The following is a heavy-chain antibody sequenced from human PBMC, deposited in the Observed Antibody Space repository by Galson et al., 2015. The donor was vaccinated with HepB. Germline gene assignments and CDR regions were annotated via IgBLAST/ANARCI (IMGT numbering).Heavy chain of an antibody. D-gene: IGHD3-9*01. CDR2: ISYDGSNQ. CDR1: GFTFSSYA. J-gene: IGHJ4*02. CDR3: ARGVDTYYDILTGLDH. V-gene: IGHV3-30-3*01. Sequence: SLRLSCAASGFTFSSYALHWVRQAPGKGLEWVALISYDGSNQYYADSVKGRFTISRDNSKNTLYLQLNSLRAEDTAVYYCARGVDTYYDILTGLDHWGQGTLVTVSS.